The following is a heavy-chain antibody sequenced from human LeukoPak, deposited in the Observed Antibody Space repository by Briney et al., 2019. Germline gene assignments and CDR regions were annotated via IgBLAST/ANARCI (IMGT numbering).Heavy chain of an antibody. CDR2: IYYSGST. V-gene: IGHV4-39*01. CDR1: GGSISSSSYY. CDR3: ARHKFAAYYYDSSGYYPGGVFDY. D-gene: IGHD3-22*01. Sequence: SETLSLTCTVSGGSISSSSYYWGWIRQPPGKGLEWIGSIYYSGSTYYNPSLKSRVTISVDTSKNQFSLKLSSVTAADTAVYYCARHKFAAYYYDSSGYYPGGVFDYWGQGTLVTVSS. J-gene: IGHJ4*02.